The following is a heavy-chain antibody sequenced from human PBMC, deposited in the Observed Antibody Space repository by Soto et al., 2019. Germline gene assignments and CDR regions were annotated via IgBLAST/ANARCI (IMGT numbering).Heavy chain of an antibody. CDR1: GGTFSSYA. V-gene: IGHV1-69*12. Sequence: QVQLVQSGAEVKKPGSSVKVSCKASGGTFSSYAISWVRQAPGQGLEWMGGIIPIFGTANYAQKFQGRVTITADESTSTAYMELSSLRSEDTAVYYCARNGGVLRFLEWGDWFDPWGQGTLVTVSS. J-gene: IGHJ5*02. CDR2: IIPIFGTA. CDR3: ARNGGVLRFLEWGDWFDP. D-gene: IGHD3-3*01.